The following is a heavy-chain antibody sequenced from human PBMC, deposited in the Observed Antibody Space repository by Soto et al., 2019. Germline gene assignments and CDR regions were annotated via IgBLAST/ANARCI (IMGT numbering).Heavy chain of an antibody. V-gene: IGHV1-69*06. CDR3: ARYSGWYSYNWFDP. CDR2: IIPIFGTT. J-gene: IGHJ5*02. Sequence: SVKVSFKTSGGTYGSYASTWGRQAPGQGLEWVGRIIPIFGTTNYAQNLQGRVTISADKSTLTSYMELHSLRAEDTAMYYCARYSGWYSYNWFDPWGQGTLVPVSS. CDR1: GGTYGSYA. D-gene: IGHD6-19*01.